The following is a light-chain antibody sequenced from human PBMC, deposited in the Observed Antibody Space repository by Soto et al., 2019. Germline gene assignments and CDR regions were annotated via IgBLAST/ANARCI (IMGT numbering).Light chain of an antibody. CDR3: LQVYSFPRT. Sequence: DIRMTLSPSSVSASIVARVTITCRANQDIGRRLAWFQQKPGKAPKYLIQAASSLQGGVPSTFSGSGSGTDFTLTIITLHPEDFATYYCLQVYSFPRTFGQGTKVDIK. CDR1: QDIGRR. J-gene: IGKJ1*01. V-gene: IGKV1-12*01. CDR2: AAS.